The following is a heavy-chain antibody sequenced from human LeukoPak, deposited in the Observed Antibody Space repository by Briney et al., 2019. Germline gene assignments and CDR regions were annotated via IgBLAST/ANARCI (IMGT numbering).Heavy chain of an antibody. CDR1: GFTFSGYG. D-gene: IGHD3-10*01. J-gene: IGHJ4*02. CDR3: ARDGEATVDY. CDR2: ISSSSSTI. Sequence: GGSLRLSCAASGFTFSGYGMNWVRQAPGKGLEWVSYISSSSSTIYYADSVKGRFTISRDNAKNSLYLQMNSLRAEDTAVYYCARDGEATVDYWGQGTLVTVSS. V-gene: IGHV3-48*01.